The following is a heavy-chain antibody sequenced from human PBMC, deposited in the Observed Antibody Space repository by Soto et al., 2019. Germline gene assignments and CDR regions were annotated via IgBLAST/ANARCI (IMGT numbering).Heavy chain of an antibody. V-gene: IGHV4-30-4*01. CDR1: VGTITSDYYH. CDR3: ARDLAYCASRSCYAKWGS. Sequence: PSETLSLTCTVSVGTITSDYYHWTWIRQPPGKGLEWIGFIYYSGTYYNPSLRGRVTISVDTSKNEFSLKLSSVTAADTAVYYCARDLAYCASRSCYAKWGSWGQGTLVTVSS. CDR2: IYYSGT. J-gene: IGHJ4*02. D-gene: IGHD2-21*01.